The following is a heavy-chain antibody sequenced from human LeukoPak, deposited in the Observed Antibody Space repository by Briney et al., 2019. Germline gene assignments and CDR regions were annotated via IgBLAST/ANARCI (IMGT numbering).Heavy chain of an antibody. CDR2: VFNTGTT. J-gene: IGHJ6*02. V-gene: IGHV4-4*07. Sequence: SETLSLTCSVSGGSLSSYYWNWIRQPAGKGLEWIGRVFNTGTTNYTPSLTSRVTMSLDTSKSQFSLSLSSVTAADTAIYWCAKSGDFYFGMDIWGQGTTVTVSS. D-gene: IGHD2-15*01. CDR3: AKSGDFYFGMDI. CDR1: GGSLSSYY.